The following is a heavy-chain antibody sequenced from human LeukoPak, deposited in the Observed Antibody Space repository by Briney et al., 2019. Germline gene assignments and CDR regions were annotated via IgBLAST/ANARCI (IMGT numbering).Heavy chain of an antibody. V-gene: IGHV1-18*01. CDR3: ARSIGSYSPNWFDP. Sequence: GESLKISCKASGYTFTSYGISWVRQAPGQGLEWMGWISAYNGNTNYAQKLQGRVTMTTDTSTSTAYMELRSLRSDDTAVYYCARSIGSYSPNWFDPWGQGTLVTVSS. D-gene: IGHD1-26*01. CDR2: ISAYNGNT. J-gene: IGHJ5*02. CDR1: GYTFTSYG.